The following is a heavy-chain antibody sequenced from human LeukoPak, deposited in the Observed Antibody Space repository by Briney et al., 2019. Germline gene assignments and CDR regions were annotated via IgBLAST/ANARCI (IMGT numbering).Heavy chain of an antibody. CDR3: ARGGSSWGDY. CDR1: GFTFSRYW. V-gene: IGHV3-7*03. D-gene: IGHD6-13*01. J-gene: IGHJ4*02. Sequence: GGSLRLSCAASGFTFSRYWMNWVRQAPGKGLEWVANIKEDGSEKNYVDSVKGRFTISRDNAKNSLYLQMNSLRAEDTAVHYCARGGSSWGDYWGQGTLVTVSS. CDR2: IKEDGSEK.